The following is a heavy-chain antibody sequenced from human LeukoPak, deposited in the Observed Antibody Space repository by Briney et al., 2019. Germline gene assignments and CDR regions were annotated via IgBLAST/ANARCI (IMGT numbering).Heavy chain of an antibody. CDR1: GFTFSSHW. V-gene: IGHV3-74*01. CDR3: ARGNYYDSSGPGGY. D-gene: IGHD3-22*01. J-gene: IGHJ4*02. Sequence: PGGSLGLSCAASGFTFSSHWMHWVRQAPGKGLVWVSRINSDGSSTSYVDSVAGRFTISRDNAKNTLYLQMNSLRAEDTAVYHCARGNYYDSSGPGGYWGQGTLVIVSS. CDR2: INSDGSST.